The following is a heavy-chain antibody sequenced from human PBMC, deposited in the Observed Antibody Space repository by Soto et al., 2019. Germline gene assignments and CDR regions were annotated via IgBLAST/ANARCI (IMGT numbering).Heavy chain of an antibody. CDR1: GFTFSSYS. CDR2: ISSSSSYI. D-gene: IGHD3-22*01. CDR3: ARTLYYYDSSGYR. V-gene: IGHV3-21*01. Sequence: PGGSLRLSCAASGFTFSSYSMNWVRQAPGRGLEWVSSISSSSSYIYYADSVKGRFTISRDNAKNSLYLQMNSLRAEDTAVCYCARTLYYYDSSGYRWGQGTLVTVSS. J-gene: IGHJ4*02.